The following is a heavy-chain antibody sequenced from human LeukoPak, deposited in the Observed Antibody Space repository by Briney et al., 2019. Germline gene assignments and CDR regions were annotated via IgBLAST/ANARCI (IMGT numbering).Heavy chain of an antibody. J-gene: IGHJ6*02. Sequence: GASVKVSCKASGYTFTGYYMHWVRQAPGQGLEWMGWINPNSGGTNYAQKFQERVTITRDMSTSAAYMELSSLRSEDTAVYYCAAGGYSGYDVPYYYYGMDVWGQGTTVTVSS. D-gene: IGHD5-12*01. V-gene: IGHV1-2*02. CDR2: INPNSGGT. CDR1: GYTFTGYY. CDR3: AAGGYSGYDVPYYYYGMDV.